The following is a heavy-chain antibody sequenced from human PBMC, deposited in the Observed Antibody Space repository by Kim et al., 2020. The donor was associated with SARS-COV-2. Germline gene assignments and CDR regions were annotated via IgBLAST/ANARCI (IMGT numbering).Heavy chain of an antibody. D-gene: IGHD4-17*01. V-gene: IGHV4-31*02. J-gene: IGHJ6*02. CDR3: ARTRLSTVVTGD. Sequence: YYNPSLKSRVTISVDTSKNQFSLKLSSVTAADTAVYYCARTRLSTVVTGDWGQGTTVTVSS.